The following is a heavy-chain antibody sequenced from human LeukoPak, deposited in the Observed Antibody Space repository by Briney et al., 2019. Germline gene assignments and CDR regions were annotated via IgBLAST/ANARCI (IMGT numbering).Heavy chain of an antibody. CDR1: GFTFSTYG. Sequence: GGSLRLSCAASGFTFSTYGMSWVRQAPGKGLEWVSGISTSGGSTYYADSVKGRFTVSRDNFKNTLYVQMNSLRAEDTAVYYCAKGSSGDSSGYYFESYYFDYWGQGTLVTVSS. V-gene: IGHV3-23*01. CDR3: AKGSSGDSSGYYFESYYFDY. J-gene: IGHJ4*02. D-gene: IGHD3-22*01. CDR2: ISTSGGST.